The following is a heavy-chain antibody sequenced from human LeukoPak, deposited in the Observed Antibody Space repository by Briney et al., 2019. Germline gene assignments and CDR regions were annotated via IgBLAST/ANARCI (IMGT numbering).Heavy chain of an antibody. D-gene: IGHD2-15*01. CDR1: GFTFSYYG. Sequence: GGSLRLSCAASGFTFSYYGMHWVRQVPGKGLEWVAVIWYDGSQKYYADSVKGRFTISRDNSKNTLFLQMNSLRAEDTAVYYCARDRCSGGSCASSAEYFPHWGLGTLVTVSS. V-gene: IGHV3-33*01. J-gene: IGHJ1*01. CDR2: IWYDGSQK. CDR3: ARDRCSGGSCASSAEYFPH.